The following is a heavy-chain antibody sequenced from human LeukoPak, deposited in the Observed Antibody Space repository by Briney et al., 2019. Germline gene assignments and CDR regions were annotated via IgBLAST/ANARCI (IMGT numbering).Heavy chain of an antibody. CDR3: AKDNNYDSSGYYSALDY. CDR1: GFTFSSYG. J-gene: IGHJ4*02. Sequence: GGSLRLSCAASGFTFSSYGMDWVRQAPGKGLEWVAFIRYDGSNKYYADSVKGRFTISRDNAKNSLYLQMNSLRAEDTALYYCAKDNNYDSSGYYSALDYWGQGTLVTVSS. D-gene: IGHD3-22*01. V-gene: IGHV3-30*02. CDR2: IRYDGSNK.